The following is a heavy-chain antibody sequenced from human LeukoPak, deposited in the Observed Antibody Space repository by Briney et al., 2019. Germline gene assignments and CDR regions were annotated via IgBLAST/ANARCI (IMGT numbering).Heavy chain of an antibody. V-gene: IGHV3-15*01. CDR3: TTVWQWEPPGY. Sequence: GGSLRLSCAASGFTFSNAWMSWVRQAPGKGLEWVGRIKSKTDGGTTDYAAPVKGRFTISRDDSKTTLYLQMNSLKTEDTAAYYCTTVWQWEPPGYWGQGTLVTVSS. CDR2: IKSKTDGGTT. D-gene: IGHD1-26*01. J-gene: IGHJ4*02. CDR1: GFTFSNAW.